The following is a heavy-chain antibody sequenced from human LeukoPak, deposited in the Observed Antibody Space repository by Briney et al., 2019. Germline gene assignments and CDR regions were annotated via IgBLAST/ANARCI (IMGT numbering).Heavy chain of an antibody. CDR1: GFTFSSYG. CDR2: ISGSGGST. Sequence: GGSLRLSCAASGFTFSSYGMSWVRQAPGKGLEWVSAISGSGGSTYYADSVKGRFTISRDNSKNTLYLQMNSLRAEDTAVYYCAKEDWDGWFGPPTKFDYWGQGTLVTVSS. V-gene: IGHV3-23*01. D-gene: IGHD3-10*01. CDR3: AKEDWDGWFGPPTKFDY. J-gene: IGHJ4*02.